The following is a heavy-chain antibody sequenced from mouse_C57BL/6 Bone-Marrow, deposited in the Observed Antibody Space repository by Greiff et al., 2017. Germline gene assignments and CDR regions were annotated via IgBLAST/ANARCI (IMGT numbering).Heavy chain of an antibody. D-gene: IGHD1-1*01. V-gene: IGHV5-4*01. CDR1: GFTFSSYA. CDR3: ARDPIYYYGSSYGGFAY. Sequence: EVTLVESGGGLVKPGGSLKLSCAASGFTFSSYAMSWVRQTPEKRLEWVATISDGGSYTYYPDNVKGRFTISRDNAKNNLYLQMSHLKSEDTAMYYCARDPIYYYGSSYGGFAYWGQETLVTVSA. J-gene: IGHJ3*01. CDR2: ISDGGSYT.